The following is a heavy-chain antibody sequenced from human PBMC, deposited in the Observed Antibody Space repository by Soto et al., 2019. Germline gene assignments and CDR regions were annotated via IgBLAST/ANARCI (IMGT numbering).Heavy chain of an antibody. CDR2: IGSVGGDT. V-gene: IGHV3-23*01. Sequence: EVQLLESGGGLVQPVGSLRLSCAASGFTFYSYAMSWVRQAPGKGLEWVSTIGSVGGDTYYADSVKGRFTISRDDSKNTLLLQMNSLRAEDTAVYYCVKDRMAYNSVWDPFDIWGQGTMVTVSS. J-gene: IGHJ3*02. CDR3: VKDRMAYNSVWDPFDI. D-gene: IGHD1-20*01. CDR1: GFTFYSYA.